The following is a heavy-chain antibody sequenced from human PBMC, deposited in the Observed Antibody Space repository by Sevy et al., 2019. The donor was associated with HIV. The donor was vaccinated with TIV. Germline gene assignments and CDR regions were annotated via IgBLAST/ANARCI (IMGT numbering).Heavy chain of an antibody. Sequence: GGSLRLSCAASGLTFSSYAMHWVRQAPGKGLEWVALISYDGSNKYYADSVKGRFTISRDNSKNTLYLQMNSLRAEDTAVYYCARADYHDSSGYPRAEYFQHWGQGTLVTVSS. CDR2: ISYDGSNK. CDR1: GLTFSSYA. V-gene: IGHV3-30-3*01. J-gene: IGHJ1*01. CDR3: ARADYHDSSGYPRAEYFQH. D-gene: IGHD3-22*01.